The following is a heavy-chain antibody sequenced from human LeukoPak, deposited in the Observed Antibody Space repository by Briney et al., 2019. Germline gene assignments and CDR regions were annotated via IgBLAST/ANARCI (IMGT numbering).Heavy chain of an antibody. D-gene: IGHD3-10*01. CDR3: TREETFYFGSGTYHYSGMDV. CDR2: MNPNSGNT. Sequence: ASVKVSCKASGYTFSRFDINWVRQATGQGLEWMGWMNPNSGNTGYAQKFQGRVTMTRNTSITTAYMELSSLRSDDTAVYYCTREETFYFGSGTYHYSGMDVWGQGTTVTVSS. V-gene: IGHV1-8*01. J-gene: IGHJ6*02. CDR1: GYTFSRFD.